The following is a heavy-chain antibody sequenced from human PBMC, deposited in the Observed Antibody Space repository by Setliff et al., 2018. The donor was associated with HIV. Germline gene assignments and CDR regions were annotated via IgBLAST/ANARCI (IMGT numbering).Heavy chain of an antibody. D-gene: IGHD3-10*01. CDR3: ARSALWFGEADWYFDL. CDR1: GYSISSSYW. Sequence: KASETLSLTCVVSGYSISSSYWWGWIRQPPGKGLEWIGWIGYIYKGGSAYYNPSLKSRVTMSEDTSKNQFYLKLRSVTAVDTAVYYCARSALWFGEADWYFDLWGRGTLVTVSS. CDR2: IYKGGSA. V-gene: IGHV4-28*01. J-gene: IGHJ2*01.